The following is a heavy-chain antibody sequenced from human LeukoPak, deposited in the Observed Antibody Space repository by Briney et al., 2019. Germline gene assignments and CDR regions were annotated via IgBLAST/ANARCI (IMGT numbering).Heavy chain of an antibody. D-gene: IGHD6-25*01. Sequence: SVKVSCRASGGTFSSYVLSWVRQAPGQGLEWMGGIIPIFDTTNYAQKLQDRVTITADESTTTVYMELSSLRSEDTAVYYCARDQPYCDSSGCREAFDYWGQGTLVTVSS. V-gene: IGHV1-69*13. J-gene: IGHJ4*02. CDR3: ARDQPYCDSSGCREAFDY. CDR1: GGTFSSYV. CDR2: IIPIFDTT.